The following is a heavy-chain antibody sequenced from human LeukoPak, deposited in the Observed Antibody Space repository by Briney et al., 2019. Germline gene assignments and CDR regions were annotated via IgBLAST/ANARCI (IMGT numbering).Heavy chain of an antibody. CDR1: GFTFSSYG. CDR3: AKLWDYYGSGRYYNLYYFDY. Sequence: PGGSLRLSCAASGFTFSSYGMHWVRQAPGKGLEWVAVISYDGSNKYYADSVKGRFTISRDNSKNTLYLQMNSLRAEDTAVYYCAKLWDYYGSGRYYNLYYFDYWGQGTLVTVSS. CDR2: ISYDGSNK. V-gene: IGHV3-30*18. J-gene: IGHJ4*02. D-gene: IGHD3-10*01.